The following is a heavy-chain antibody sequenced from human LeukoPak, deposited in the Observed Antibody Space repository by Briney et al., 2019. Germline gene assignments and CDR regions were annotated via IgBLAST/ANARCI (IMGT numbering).Heavy chain of an antibody. Sequence: PSETLSLTCNVSGRSISSGNYWDWIRQSPGKELEWIRTMFHSGSTYYNPSLSSRVTISVDTSNNQFSLRLNSVTAADTAVYYCTTGPNYFYFDLWGRGTLVTVSS. J-gene: IGHJ2*01. V-gene: IGHV4-38-2*02. CDR2: MFHSGST. CDR3: TTGPNYFYFDL. CDR1: GRSISSGNY.